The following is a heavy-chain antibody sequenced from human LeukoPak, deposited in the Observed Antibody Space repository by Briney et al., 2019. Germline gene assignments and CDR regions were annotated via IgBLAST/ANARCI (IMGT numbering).Heavy chain of an antibody. CDR1: GGTFSSYA. CDR2: IIPIFGTA. V-gene: IGHV1-69*13. D-gene: IGHD6-19*01. CDR3: ARVSTLGEQWPIDY. J-gene: IGHJ4*02. Sequence: ASVKVSCKASGGTFSSYAISWVRQAPGQGLEWMGGIIPIFGTANYAQKFQGRVTITADESTSTAYMELSSLRSEDTAVYYCARVSTLGEQWPIDYWGQGTLVTVSS.